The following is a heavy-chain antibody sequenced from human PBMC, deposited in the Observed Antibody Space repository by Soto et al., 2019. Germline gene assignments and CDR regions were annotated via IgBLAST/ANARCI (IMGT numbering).Heavy chain of an antibody. J-gene: IGHJ5*02. Sequence: QVQLVQSGAEVKKPGSSVKVSCKASGGTFSSYTISWVRQAPGQGLEWMGRIIPILGIANYAQKFQGRVTITADKSTSTAYMELSSLRSEDTAVYYCVRAPHDYGGWFDPWGQGTLVTVSS. CDR1: GGTFSSYT. V-gene: IGHV1-69*02. D-gene: IGHD4-17*01. CDR2: IIPILGIA. CDR3: VRAPHDYGGWFDP.